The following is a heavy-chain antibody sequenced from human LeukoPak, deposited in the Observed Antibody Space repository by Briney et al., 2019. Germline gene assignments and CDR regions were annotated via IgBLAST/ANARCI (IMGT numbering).Heavy chain of an antibody. D-gene: IGHD1-14*01. CDR1: GGSINNYF. J-gene: IGHJ6*03. Sequence: SETLSLTCTVSGGSINNYFWSWIRQPPGKGLECIAYIYHSDSTNYKPSLKSRVTVSVDTSKNQFSLKLSSVTAADTAVYYCARFPGGAEYRHYYYMDVWGTGTTVTVSS. CDR2: IYHSDST. CDR3: ARFPGGAEYRHYYYMDV. V-gene: IGHV4-59*01.